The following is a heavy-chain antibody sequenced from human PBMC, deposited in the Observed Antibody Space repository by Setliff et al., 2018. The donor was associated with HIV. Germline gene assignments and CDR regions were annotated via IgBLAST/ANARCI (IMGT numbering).Heavy chain of an antibody. D-gene: IGHD2-2*01. CDR3: ARSEKYCSSVSCFRGCYGMDV. Sequence: GGFLRLSCAASGFSFSSYEMNWVRQAPGKGLEWISYISSSGNTIYYADSVKGRFTISRDNAKNSLYLQMSSLRAEDTAIYYCARSEKYCSSVSCFRGCYGMDVWGHGATVTVSS. CDR1: GFSFSSYE. J-gene: IGHJ6*02. V-gene: IGHV3-48*03. CDR2: ISSSGNTI.